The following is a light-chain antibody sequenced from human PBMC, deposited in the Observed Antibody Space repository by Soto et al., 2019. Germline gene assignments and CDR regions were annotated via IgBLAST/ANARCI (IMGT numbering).Light chain of an antibody. CDR1: SSDIGAYNY. V-gene: IGLV2-14*03. CDR3: SSFAPGRIYV. CDR2: DVT. Sequence: QSALTQPASVSGSPGQSITISRSGTSSDIGAYNYVYWYQQHPGRAPKLLIYDVTNRPSVVSYRFSRPKSGNTASLTISGLQAEDEGDYYCSSFAPGRIYVCGSGTHVTVL. J-gene: IGLJ1*01.